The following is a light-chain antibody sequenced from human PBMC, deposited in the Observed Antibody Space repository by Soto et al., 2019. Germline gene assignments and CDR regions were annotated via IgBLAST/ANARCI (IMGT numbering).Light chain of an antibody. J-gene: IGKJ5*01. V-gene: IGKV2-28*01. CDR1: QSLLHSHGYNY. Sequence: DIVMTQIPVPLPVTPGEPASISCKSSQSLLHSHGYNYMDWYLQKPGQSPQLLIYFGSYRASGVPDRFSGSGSGTNFTLRISRVETDDFGIYYCMQALQVPITFGQGTRLEIK. CDR2: FGS. CDR3: MQALQVPIT.